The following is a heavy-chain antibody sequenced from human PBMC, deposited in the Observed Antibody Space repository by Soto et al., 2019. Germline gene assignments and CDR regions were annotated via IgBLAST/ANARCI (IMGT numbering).Heavy chain of an antibody. CDR1: GGTFSSYA. CDR3: ARDGKLDYYYYYYGMDV. D-gene: IGHD6-6*01. J-gene: IGHJ6*02. Sequence: SVKVSSKASGGTFSSYAICWVRHAPGQGLEWMGGIIPIFGTANYAQKFQGRVTITADESTSTAYMELSSLRSEDTAVYYCARDGKLDYYYYYYGMDVSGQGTTVTVSS. CDR2: IIPIFGTA. V-gene: IGHV1-69*13.